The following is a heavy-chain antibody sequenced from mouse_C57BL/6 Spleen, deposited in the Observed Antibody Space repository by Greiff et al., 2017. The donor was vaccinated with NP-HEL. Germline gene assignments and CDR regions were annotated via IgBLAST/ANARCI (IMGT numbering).Heavy chain of an antibody. J-gene: IGHJ4*01. D-gene: IGHD3-3*01. Sequence: VQLKESGPGLVKPSQSLSLTCSVTGYSITSGYYWNWIRQFPGNKLEWMGYISYDGSNNYNPSLKNRISITRDTSKNQFFLKLNSVTTEDTATYYCARGKTSRAMDYWGQGTSVTVSS. CDR1: GYSITSGYY. CDR2: ISYDGSN. CDR3: ARGKTSRAMDY. V-gene: IGHV3-6*01.